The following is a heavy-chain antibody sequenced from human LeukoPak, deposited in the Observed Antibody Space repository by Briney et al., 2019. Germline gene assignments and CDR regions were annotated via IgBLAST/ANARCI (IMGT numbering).Heavy chain of an antibody. CDR3: ARGRPDYDFWSGYYTPPYFDY. V-gene: IGHV4-59*01. J-gene: IGHJ4*02. CDR1: GGSISSYY. Sequence: PSETLSLTCTVSGGSISSYYWSWIRQPPGRGLEWIGYIYYSGSTSYNPSLKSRVTISVDTSKNQFSLKLSSVTAADTAVYYCARGRPDYDFWSGYYTPPYFDYWGQGTLVTVSS. D-gene: IGHD3-3*01. CDR2: IYYSGST.